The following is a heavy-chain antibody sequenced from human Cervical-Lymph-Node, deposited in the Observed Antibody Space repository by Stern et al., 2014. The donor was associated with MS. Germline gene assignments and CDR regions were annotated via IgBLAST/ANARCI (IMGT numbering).Heavy chain of an antibody. CDR1: GFTVSGYD. CDR3: AREDTSAWLDS. Sequence: EVQLVESGGGLVQPGGSLRLSCKASGFTVSGYDMNWVRQAQGKGLEWISYISRNSDLRNYAGSVKGRLTVSRDNAKNSVYLQINSLRDDDTAIYYCAREDTSAWLDSWGQGTLVIVSS. CDR2: ISRNSDLR. J-gene: IGHJ4*02. V-gene: IGHV3-48*03. D-gene: IGHD5-24*01.